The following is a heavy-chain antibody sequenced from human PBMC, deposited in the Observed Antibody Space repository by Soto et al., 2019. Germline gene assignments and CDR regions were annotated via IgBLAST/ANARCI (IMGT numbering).Heavy chain of an antibody. V-gene: IGHV1-18*04. CDR2: IRTFNGNT. D-gene: IGHD4-17*01. CDR3: ARGTVTSGRWFGP. CDR1: APTFPGNT. J-gene: IGHJ5*02. Sequence: QVHLVQSGTEVKEPGASVKVSCKASAPTFPGNTLTWVRQAPGKGLEWMGGIRTFNGNTKYAGNFEGRVTMTTNTSTTTAYMELTSLTFDDTAVYFCARGTVTSGRWFGPWGQGTLVSVSS.